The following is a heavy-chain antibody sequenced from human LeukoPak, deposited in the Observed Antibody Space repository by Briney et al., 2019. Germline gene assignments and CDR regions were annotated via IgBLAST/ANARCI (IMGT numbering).Heavy chain of an antibody. CDR3: ARGRGLLLWIDY. D-gene: IGHD3-10*01. CDR1: GGSFSGYY. J-gene: IGHJ4*02. V-gene: IGHV4-34*01. CDR2: INHSGST. Sequence: PSETLSLTCAVYGGSFSGYYWSWIRQPPGKGLEWIGEINHSGSTNYNPSLKSRVTISVDTSKNQFSLMLSSVTAADTAVYYCARGRGLLLWIDYWGQGTLVTVSS.